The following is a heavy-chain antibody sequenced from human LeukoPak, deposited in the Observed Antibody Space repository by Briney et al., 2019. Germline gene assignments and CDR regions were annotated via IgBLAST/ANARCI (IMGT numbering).Heavy chain of an antibody. CDR2: IIPIFGTA. CDR1: GGTFISYA. Sequence: GASVKVSCKASGGTFISYAISWVRQAPGQGLEWMGGIIPIFGTANYAQKFQGRVTITADESTSTAYMELSSLRSEDTAVYYCASTRYYYDSSGYWYDYWGQGTLVTVSS. J-gene: IGHJ4*02. D-gene: IGHD3-22*01. CDR3: ASTRYYYDSSGYWYDY. V-gene: IGHV1-69*13.